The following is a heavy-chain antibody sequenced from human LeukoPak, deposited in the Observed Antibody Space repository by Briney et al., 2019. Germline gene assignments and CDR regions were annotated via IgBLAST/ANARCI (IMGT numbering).Heavy chain of an antibody. V-gene: IGHV3-15*01. D-gene: IGHD3-10*01. CDR3: TTVLSTETSGSYVYYYYYGMDV. Sequence: PGGSLRLSCAASGFTFSNAWMSWVRQAPGKGLEWVGRIKSKTDGGTTDYAAPVKGRFTISRDDSKNTLYLQMNSLKTEDTAVYYCTTVLSTETSGSYVYYYYYGMDVWGQGTTVTVSS. CDR2: IKSKTDGGTT. CDR1: GFTFSNAW. J-gene: IGHJ6*02.